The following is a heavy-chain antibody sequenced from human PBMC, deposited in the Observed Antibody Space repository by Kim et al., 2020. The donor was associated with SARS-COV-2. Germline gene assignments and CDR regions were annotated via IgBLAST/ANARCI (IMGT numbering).Heavy chain of an antibody. Sequence: GGSLRLSCGGFGFTFRTYCMTWVRQAPGKGLEWVANIKEDESEKYYVASVEGRFTISRDNAKNSLYLQMNSLRVEDTAVYYCAKIRVTTPYYGMYVWGPGGTVAVSS. CDR2: IKEDESEK. J-gene: IGHJ6*02. CDR1: GFTFRTYC. CDR3: AKIRVTTPYYGMYV. V-gene: IGHV3-7*01. D-gene: IGHD4-17*01.